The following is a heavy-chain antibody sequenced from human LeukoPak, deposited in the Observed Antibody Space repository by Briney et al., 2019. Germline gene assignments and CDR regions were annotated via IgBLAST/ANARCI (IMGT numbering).Heavy chain of an antibody. Sequence: GGSLRLSCAASGFTFSNFWINWVRQAPGKGLEWVANIKEDGSKKNYVDSVKGRFTISRDNAKNSLYLQMNSLRAEDTAVYYCARDADYYDSSGLTGWFDPWGQGTLVTVSS. CDR3: ARDADYYDSSGLTGWFDP. CDR1: GFTFSNFW. D-gene: IGHD3-22*01. J-gene: IGHJ5*02. V-gene: IGHV3-7*03. CDR2: IKEDGSKK.